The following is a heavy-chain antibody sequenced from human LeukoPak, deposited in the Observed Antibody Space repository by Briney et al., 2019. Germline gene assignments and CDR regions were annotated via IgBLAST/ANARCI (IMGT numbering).Heavy chain of an antibody. J-gene: IGHJ4*02. CDR1: GFTFDDYA. CDR3: AKGTAAAARRDYFDY. D-gene: IGHD6-13*01. V-gene: IGHV3-9*01. Sequence: GRSLRLSCAASGFTFDDYAMHWVRQAPGKGLEWVSGISWNSGSIGYADSVKGRFTISRDNSKNTLYLQMNSLRAEDTAVYYCAKGTAAAARRDYFDYWGQGTLVTVSS. CDR2: ISWNSGSI.